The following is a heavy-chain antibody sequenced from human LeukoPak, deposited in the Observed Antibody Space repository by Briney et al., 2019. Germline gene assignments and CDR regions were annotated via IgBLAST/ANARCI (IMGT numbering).Heavy chain of an antibody. CDR3: ARHRGGAGVVAAPYGGYYYYYMDV. Sequence: SETLSLTCTVSGGSISSSSYYWGWIRQPPGKGLEWIGSIYYSGSTYYNPSLKSRVTISVDTSKNQFSLKLSSVTAADTAVYYCARHRGGAGVVAAPYGGYYYYYMDVWGKGTTVTISS. J-gene: IGHJ6*03. CDR1: GGSISSSSYY. V-gene: IGHV4-39*01. D-gene: IGHD2-15*01. CDR2: IYYSGST.